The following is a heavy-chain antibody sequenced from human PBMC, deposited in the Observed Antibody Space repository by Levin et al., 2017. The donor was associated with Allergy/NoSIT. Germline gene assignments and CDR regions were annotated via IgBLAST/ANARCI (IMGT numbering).Heavy chain of an antibody. Sequence: GGSLRLSCAASGFTFSSYSMHWVRQAPGKGLEWVAVISYDGNNKHYADSVKGRFTISRDNSKNTLYLQMDSLKAEDTAVYYCASGYSYGPLDYWGQGTLVTVSS. D-gene: IGHD5-18*01. V-gene: IGHV3-30-3*01. CDR2: ISYDGNNK. J-gene: IGHJ4*02. CDR1: GFTFSSYS. CDR3: ASGYSYGPLDY.